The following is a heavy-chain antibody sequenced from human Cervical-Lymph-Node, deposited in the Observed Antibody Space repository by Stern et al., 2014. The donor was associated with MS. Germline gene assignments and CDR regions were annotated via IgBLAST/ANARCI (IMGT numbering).Heavy chain of an antibody. J-gene: IGHJ4*02. CDR3: ASGTRSSWYFDF. CDR2: IIPIFETA. CDR1: GGAFRTYA. Sequence: VQLVESGAEMKKSGSSVKVSCKASGGAFRTYAFTWVRQAPGKGLEWMGGIIPIFETANYAQKFQGRVTITADQSTKTAYLELSSLTSGDTAMYFCASGTRSSWYFDFWGQGTLVTVST. V-gene: IGHV1-69*01. D-gene: IGHD6-13*01.